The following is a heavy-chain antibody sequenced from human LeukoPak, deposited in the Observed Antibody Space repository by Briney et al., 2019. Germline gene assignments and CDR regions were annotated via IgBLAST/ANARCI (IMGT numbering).Heavy chain of an antibody. V-gene: IGHV3-11*04. CDR1: GFIFSDYY. D-gene: IGHD1-26*01. CDR2: ITSSGSST. Sequence: SGGSLRLSCAASGFIFSDYYMTWIRQAPGKGLEWVSYITSSGSSTYYADSVKGRFTISRDNAKNSLYLQMNSLRAEDTAVYYCARDPIVGATGVFGYWGQGTLVTVSS. CDR3: ARDPIVGATGVFGY. J-gene: IGHJ4*02.